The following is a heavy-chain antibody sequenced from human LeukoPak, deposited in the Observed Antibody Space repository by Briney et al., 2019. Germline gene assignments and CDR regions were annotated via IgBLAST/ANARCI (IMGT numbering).Heavy chain of an antibody. J-gene: IGHJ4*02. V-gene: IGHV4-4*07. CDR3: AREGRLAVFAN. CDR2: IYTSGSG. CDR1: GGSISSDY. Sequence: SETLSLTCTVSGGSISSDYGSWIRQPAGKGLEWIGRIYTSGSGNYNPSLKSRVTMSVDTSKSQFSLKVTSVTAADTALYYCAREGRLAVFANWGQGTLVTVSS. D-gene: IGHD2-15*01.